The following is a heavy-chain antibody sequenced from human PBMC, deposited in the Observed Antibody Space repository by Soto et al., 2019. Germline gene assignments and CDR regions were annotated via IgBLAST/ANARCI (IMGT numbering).Heavy chain of an antibody. Sequence: GGSLRLSCAASGFSFSSPWMHWVRQSPGKGLVWVSRINSDGSDTTYADSVKGRFTISRDNSKNTLYLQMNSLRAEDTAVYYCAKKGTGYSSGWAFDYWGQGTLVTVSS. CDR2: INSDGSDT. V-gene: IGHV3-74*01. CDR1: GFSFSSPW. D-gene: IGHD6-19*01. J-gene: IGHJ4*02. CDR3: AKKGTGYSSGWAFDY.